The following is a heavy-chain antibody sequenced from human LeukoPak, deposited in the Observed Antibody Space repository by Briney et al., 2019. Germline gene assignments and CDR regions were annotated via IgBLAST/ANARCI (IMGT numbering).Heavy chain of an antibody. CDR2: ISWNSGSI. J-gene: IGHJ4*02. D-gene: IGHD3-16*02. CDR3: AKGLRRLGLSLWY. Sequence: PGGSLRLSCAASGFPFDDYAMDWVRQAPGKGLEWVSGISWNSGSIGYADSVKGRFTISRDNAKNSLYLQMNSLRAEDTALYYCAKGLRRLGLSLWYWGQGTLVTVSS. V-gene: IGHV3-9*01. CDR1: GFPFDDYA.